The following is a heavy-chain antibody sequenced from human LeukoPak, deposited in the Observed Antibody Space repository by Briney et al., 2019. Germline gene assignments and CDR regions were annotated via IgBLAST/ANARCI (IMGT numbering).Heavy chain of an antibody. CDR1: GDSINSSGNY. Sequence: PSETLSLTCTISGDSINSSGNYWGWIRQPPGKGLEWIGNIYYTGSTYYNASLQSRVTIPIDMSKNQFSLKLSSVTAADTAMYYCARLRRVGATPFDYWGQGTLVTVSS. V-gene: IGHV4-39*01. J-gene: IGHJ4*02. CDR3: ARLRRVGATPFDY. D-gene: IGHD1-26*01. CDR2: IYYTGST.